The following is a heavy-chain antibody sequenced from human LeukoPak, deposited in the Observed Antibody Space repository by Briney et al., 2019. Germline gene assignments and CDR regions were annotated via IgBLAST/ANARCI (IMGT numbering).Heavy chain of an antibody. CDR2: FYPEDGEM. CDR1: GYIFTELS. CDR3: ATDVSSVESSGSFDY. Sequence: ASVKVSCKFSGYIFTELSMHWVRQAPGKGLEWMGGFYPEDGEMIYEQKLQGRVTMTEDTSTDTAYMKLSSLRSEDTAVYYCATDVSSVESSGSFDYWGQGTLVTVSS. D-gene: IGHD3-22*01. J-gene: IGHJ4*02. V-gene: IGHV1-24*01.